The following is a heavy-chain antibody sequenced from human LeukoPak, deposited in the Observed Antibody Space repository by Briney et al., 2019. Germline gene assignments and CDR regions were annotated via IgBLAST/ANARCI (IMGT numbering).Heavy chain of an antibody. D-gene: IGHD4-17*01. V-gene: IGHV3-48*04. CDR3: ARTVSY. CDR2: ISNDTTAT. Sequence: GGSLRLSCVASGFSFSSYSMNWLRQAPGKGLEWVSYISNDTTATQYADSVKGRFTISRDNAKNSLYLQMNSLRVEDTAVYYCARTVSYWGQGTLVTVSS. CDR1: GFSFSSYS. J-gene: IGHJ4*02.